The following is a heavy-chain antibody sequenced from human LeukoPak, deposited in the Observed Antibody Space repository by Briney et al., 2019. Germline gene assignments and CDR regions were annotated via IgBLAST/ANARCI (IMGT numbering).Heavy chain of an antibody. CDR3: ARGLSSHLRYFDWSHPAGLYYFDY. Sequence: ASVKVSCKASVGTFSSYAISWVRQAPGQGREWMGGIIPIFGTANYAQKFQGRVTITADESTSTAYMELSSLRSEDTAVYYCARGLSSHLRYFDWSHPAGLYYFDYWGQGTLVTVSS. CDR2: IIPIFGTA. D-gene: IGHD3-9*01. J-gene: IGHJ4*02. CDR1: VGTFSSYA. V-gene: IGHV1-69*13.